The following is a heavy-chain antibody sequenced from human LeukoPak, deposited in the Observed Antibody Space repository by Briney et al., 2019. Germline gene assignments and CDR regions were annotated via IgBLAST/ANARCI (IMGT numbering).Heavy chain of an antibody. V-gene: IGHV4-34*01. D-gene: IGHD2-15*01. Sequence: SETLSLTCAVCGGSFSGYYWSWIRQPPGKGLEWIGEINHSGSTNYNPSLKSRVTISVDTSKNQFSLKLSSVTAADTAVYYCEKDSHLDVWGQGTTVTVSS. CDR2: INHSGST. CDR1: GGSFSGYY. CDR3: EKDSHLDV. J-gene: IGHJ6*02.